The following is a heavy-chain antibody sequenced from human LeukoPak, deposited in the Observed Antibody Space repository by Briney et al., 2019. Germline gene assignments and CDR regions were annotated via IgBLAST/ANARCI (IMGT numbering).Heavy chain of an antibody. CDR3: ATRPYYDGSGSYWLY. CDR1: GYSFNTYW. Sequence: GESLKISCQGSGYSFNTYWIGWVRQMPGKGLEWMGIIHPADSDTRYSPPFQGQVTISADKSIGTTYLQWSSLKASDTAMYYCATRPYYDGSGSYWLYWGQGTLVTVSS. D-gene: IGHD3-22*01. J-gene: IGHJ4*02. CDR2: IHPADSDT. V-gene: IGHV5-51*01.